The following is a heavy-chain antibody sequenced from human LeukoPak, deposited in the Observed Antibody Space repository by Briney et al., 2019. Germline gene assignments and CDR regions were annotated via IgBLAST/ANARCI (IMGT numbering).Heavy chain of an antibody. CDR3: AKGGQNFDFWRFDY. V-gene: IGHV3-23*01. Sequence: PGGSLRLSCTASGVTFSTYSMNWVRQTPEKGLVWVSSISGGGGSTYYAESVKGRFSISRDNSKKMMFLQMNSLRADDTAVYYCAKGGQNFDFWRFDYWGQGIQVTVSS. D-gene: IGHD3-3*01. CDR2: ISGGGGST. CDR1: GVTFSTYS. J-gene: IGHJ4*02.